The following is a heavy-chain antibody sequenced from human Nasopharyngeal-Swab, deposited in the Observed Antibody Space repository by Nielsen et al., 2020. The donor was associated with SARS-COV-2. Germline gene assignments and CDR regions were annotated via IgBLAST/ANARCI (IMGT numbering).Heavy chain of an antibody. V-gene: IGHV4-31*03. Sequence: SETLSLTFTVSGGSISSGGYYWSWIRQHPGKGVEWIWYIYYSGSTYYNPSLKSRVTISVDTSKNQFSLKLSSVSAADTAVYYCASAPYYDSSGYYGPSPFDIWGQGTMVTVSS. D-gene: IGHD3-22*01. J-gene: IGHJ3*02. CDR3: ASAPYYDSSGYYGPSPFDI. CDR1: GGSISSGGYY. CDR2: IYYSGST.